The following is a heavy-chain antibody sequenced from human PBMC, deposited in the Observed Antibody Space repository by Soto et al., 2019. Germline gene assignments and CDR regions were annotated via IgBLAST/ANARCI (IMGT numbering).Heavy chain of an antibody. Sequence: GPSVKVSCTASGGTFSSYAISWVRQAPGQGLEWMGGIIPIFGTANYAQKFQGRVTITADKSTSTAYMELSSLRSEDTAVYYCASNTYYYDSSGSRFDYWGQGTLVTVSS. CDR3: ASNTYYYDSSGSRFDY. D-gene: IGHD3-22*01. V-gene: IGHV1-69*06. J-gene: IGHJ4*02. CDR1: GGTFSSYA. CDR2: IIPIFGTA.